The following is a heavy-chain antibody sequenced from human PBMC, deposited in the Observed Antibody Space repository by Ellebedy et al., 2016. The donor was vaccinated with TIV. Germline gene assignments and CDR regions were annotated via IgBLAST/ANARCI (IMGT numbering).Heavy chain of an antibody. J-gene: IGHJ4*02. D-gene: IGHD3-22*01. CDR1: GFTFDDYI. CDR2: ISWDGGST. CDR3: AKDALYYDSSGYFDY. V-gene: IGHV3-43*01. Sequence: PGGSLRLSCAASGFTFDDYIMHWVRQAPGKGLEWVSLISWDGGSTYYADSVKGRFTISRDNSKNSLYLQMNSLRTEDTALYYCAKDALYYDSSGYFDYWGQGTLVTVSS.